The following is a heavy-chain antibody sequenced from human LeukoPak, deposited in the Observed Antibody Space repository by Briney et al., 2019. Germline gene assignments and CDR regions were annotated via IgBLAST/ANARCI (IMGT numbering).Heavy chain of an antibody. Sequence: SETLSLTCSVSGDSISSSSISYYWGWIRKPPGKGLEWIGSIYYIGSTYYNPSLRTRITISLDRPKNQFSLKLSSVTAADTAVYYCASIVASYFAYWGQGTLVTVSS. V-gene: IGHV4-39*07. CDR3: ASIVASYFAY. CDR2: IYYIGST. D-gene: IGHD5-12*01. CDR1: GDSISSSSISYY. J-gene: IGHJ4*02.